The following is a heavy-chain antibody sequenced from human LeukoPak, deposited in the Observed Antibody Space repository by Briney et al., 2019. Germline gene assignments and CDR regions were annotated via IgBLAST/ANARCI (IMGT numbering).Heavy chain of an antibody. J-gene: IGHJ4*02. Sequence: SETLSLTCAVYGGSFRGDNWSWIRQPPGKGLEWIGEINHSGSANYNPSLKSRVTISVDTSKNQFSLRLSSVTAADTAVYYCARGLDYWGQGTLVTVSS. CDR2: INHSGSA. CDR3: ARGLDY. V-gene: IGHV4-34*01. CDR1: GGSFRGDN.